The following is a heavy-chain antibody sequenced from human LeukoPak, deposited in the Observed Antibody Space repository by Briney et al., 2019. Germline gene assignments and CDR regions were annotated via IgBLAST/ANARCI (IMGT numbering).Heavy chain of an antibody. Sequence: SQTLSLTCAISGDSVSSNSATWNWIRQSPSRGLEWLGRTYYRSKWLNDYAVSVKSRITVNPDTSKNQFSLQSNSVTPEDTAVYYCARGQTNCFDPWGQGTLVTVSS. V-gene: IGHV6-1*01. CDR1: GDSVSSNSAT. CDR3: ARGQTNCFDP. CDR2: TYYRSKWLN. J-gene: IGHJ5*02.